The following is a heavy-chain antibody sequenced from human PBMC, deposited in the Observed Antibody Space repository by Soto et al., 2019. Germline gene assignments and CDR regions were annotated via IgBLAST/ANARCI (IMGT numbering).Heavy chain of an antibody. J-gene: IGHJ4*02. CDR3: ARDGFYIDGSDSKDDGFDY. V-gene: IGHV4-59*01. D-gene: IGHD2-21*01. CDR2: IYYSGTT. Sequence: QVQLQESGPGLVKPSETLSLTCAVSGGSSGIYSWNWIRRPPGRGLEWIGKIYYSGTTGYNPSLKSRVSISLDTSKNQFSLRLSSVTAADTAVYYCARDGFYIDGSDSKDDGFDYWGQGTLVTVSA. CDR1: GGSSGIYS.